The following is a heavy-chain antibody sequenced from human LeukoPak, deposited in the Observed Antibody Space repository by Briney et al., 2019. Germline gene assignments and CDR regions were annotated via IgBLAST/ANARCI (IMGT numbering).Heavy chain of an antibody. CDR2: IFYSGST. J-gene: IGHJ6*02. CDR1: GASVSSYY. Sequence: PSETLSLTCTVSGASVSSYYWSWIRQPPGKGLEWIGYIFYSGSTSYNPSLKSRVTISVDTSKNQFSLKLSSVTAADTAVYYCARHGYSYGYVTRDRYAMDVWGPGTTVTVPS. V-gene: IGHV4-59*08. D-gene: IGHD5-18*01. CDR3: ARHGYSYGYVTRDRYAMDV.